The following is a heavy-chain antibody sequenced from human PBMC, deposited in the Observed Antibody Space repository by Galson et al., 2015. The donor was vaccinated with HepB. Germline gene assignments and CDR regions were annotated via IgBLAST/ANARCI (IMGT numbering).Heavy chain of an antibody. V-gene: IGHV1-46*04. CDR3: ARELMVRGVLDAFDM. CDR1: GYTFTNYY. D-gene: IGHD3-10*01. CDR2: INPSGGNT. J-gene: IGHJ3*02. Sequence: SVKVSCKASGYTFTNYYMNWVRQAPGQGLEWMGIINPSGGNTNYAEKLKGRVTMTRDTSTSTVYMELSSLRSEDTAVYYCARELMVRGVLDAFDMWGQGTMVTVSS.